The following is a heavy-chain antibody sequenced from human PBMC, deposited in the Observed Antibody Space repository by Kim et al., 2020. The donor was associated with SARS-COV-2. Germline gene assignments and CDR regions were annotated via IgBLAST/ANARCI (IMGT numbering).Heavy chain of an antibody. D-gene: IGHD1-26*01. CDR1: GGSLSGSY. CDR2: SNHLGGT. CDR3: ARLGGNSQMGYNWFDP. Sequence: SETLSLTCAVHGGSLSGSYWSWIRQPPGKGLEWIGESNHLGGTNYNPSLKSRVTISVDTSKNQFSLRLSSVTAADTAVYYCARLGGNSQMGYNWFDPGGQGNRVSVST. V-gene: IGHV4-34*01. J-gene: IGHJ5*02.